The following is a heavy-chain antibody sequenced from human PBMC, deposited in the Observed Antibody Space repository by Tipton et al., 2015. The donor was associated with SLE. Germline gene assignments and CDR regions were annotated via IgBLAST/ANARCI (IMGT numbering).Heavy chain of an antibody. CDR2: IYRSGST. J-gene: IGHJ3*02. D-gene: IGHD3-3*01. CDR3: ARHIYDFWSGTGSFDI. Sequence: TLSLTCAVSGYSISSGYYWGWIRQPPGKGLEWIGSIYRSGSTYYNPSLKSRVTISVDTSKNQFSLKLSSVTAADTAVYYCARHIYDFWSGTGSFDIWGQGTMVTVSS. V-gene: IGHV4-38-2*01. CDR1: GYSISSGYY.